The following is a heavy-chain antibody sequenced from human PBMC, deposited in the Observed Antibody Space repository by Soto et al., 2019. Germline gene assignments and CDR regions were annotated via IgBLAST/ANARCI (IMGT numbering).Heavy chain of an antibody. CDR1: GDSVSRIGAA. V-gene: IGHV6-1*01. Sequence: QVQLQQSGPGLVKPSQTLSLTCAISGDSVSRIGAAWNCIRQSPSRGLEWLGRTYHRSKWYNDYAVSVKSRITINPDTSKNQFSLQLNSVTPEDTAVYYCARGQYYYYGMDVWGQGTTVTVSS. CDR2: TYHRSKWYN. CDR3: ARGQYYYYGMDV. J-gene: IGHJ6*02.